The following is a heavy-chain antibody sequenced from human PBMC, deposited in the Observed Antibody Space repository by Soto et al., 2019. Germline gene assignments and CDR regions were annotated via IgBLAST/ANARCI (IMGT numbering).Heavy chain of an antibody. Sequence: EVQLLESGGGLVQPGGSLRLSCAASGFTFSSYAMSWVRQAPGKGLEWVSAISGSGGSTYYADSVKGRFTISRDNSKNTLYLLMNSLRAEDTAVYYCAKGLQYSSSWYADYWGQGTLVTVSS. CDR3: AKGLQYSSSWYADY. CDR2: ISGSGGST. V-gene: IGHV3-23*01. D-gene: IGHD6-13*01. J-gene: IGHJ4*02. CDR1: GFTFSSYA.